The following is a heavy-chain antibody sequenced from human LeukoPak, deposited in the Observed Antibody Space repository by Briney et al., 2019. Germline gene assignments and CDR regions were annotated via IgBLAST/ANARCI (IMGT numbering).Heavy chain of an antibody. D-gene: IGHD3-9*01. V-gene: IGHV3-30*04. J-gene: IGHJ4*02. CDR3: AREGRYDILTPPFDY. CDR1: GFTFSSYA. Sequence: PGRSLRLSCGASGFTFSSYAMHWVRQAPGKGLEWVAVISYDGSNKYYADSVKGRFTISRDNSKNTLYLQMNSLRAEDTAVYYCAREGRYDILTPPFDYWGQGTLVTVSS. CDR2: ISYDGSNK.